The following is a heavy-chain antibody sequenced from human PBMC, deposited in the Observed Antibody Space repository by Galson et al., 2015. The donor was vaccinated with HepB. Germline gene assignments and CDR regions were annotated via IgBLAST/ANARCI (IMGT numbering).Heavy chain of an antibody. CDR1: GFTFNNYW. CDR2: IKQDGSEK. V-gene: IGHV3-7*05. Sequence: SLRLSCAASGFTFNNYWMSWVRQAPGKGLEWVANIKQDGSEKYYVDSVTGRFTISRDNAKNSLYLQMNSLRAEDTAVYYCASLRRSGSPIDYWGQGTLVTVSS. J-gene: IGHJ4*02. D-gene: IGHD3-10*01. CDR3: ASLRRSGSPIDY.